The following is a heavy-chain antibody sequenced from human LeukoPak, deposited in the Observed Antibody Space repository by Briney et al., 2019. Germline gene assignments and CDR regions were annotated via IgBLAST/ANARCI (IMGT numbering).Heavy chain of an antibody. CDR2: MNHSGST. CDR1: GGSFSGYY. Sequence: SETLSLTCAVYGGSFSGYYWSWIRQPPGKGLEWIGEMNHSGSTNYNPSLKSRVTISVDTSKNQFSLKLSSVTAADTAVYYCARRVGYFQHWGQGTLVTVSS. J-gene: IGHJ1*01. V-gene: IGHV4-34*01. CDR3: ARRVGYFQH.